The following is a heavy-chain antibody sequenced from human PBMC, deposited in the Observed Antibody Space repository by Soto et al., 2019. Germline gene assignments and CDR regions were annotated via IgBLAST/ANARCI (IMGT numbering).Heavy chain of an antibody. V-gene: IGHV4-4*07. D-gene: IGHD2-21*02. CDR2: VFSSVSA. CDR3: TRDGMTTGDT. J-gene: IGHJ4*02. Sequence: SEPLSLTCIVAGVSVTGYTGRWVRQPANKGLEWIGRVFSSVSATYSPSLKSRVRISMDTPENRISLKLDSVTAADAGVYYCTRDGMTTGDTWGPGTLVTVSS. CDR1: GVSVTGYT.